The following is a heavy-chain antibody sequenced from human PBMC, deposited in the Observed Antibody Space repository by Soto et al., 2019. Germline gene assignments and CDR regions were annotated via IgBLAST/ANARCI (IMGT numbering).Heavy chain of an antibody. CDR1: GFTCSTYW. CDR2: IKQDGSEK. CDR3: VRDWSTFWGMDV. V-gene: IGHV3-7*01. Sequence: RRLSCAASGFTCSTYWMNWVRQAPGKGLEWVANIKQDGSEKYYVDSVKDRFAISRDNAKDSLFLQMNNLRAEDTAVYYCVRDWSTFWGMDVWGQGTTVTVSS. J-gene: IGHJ6*02.